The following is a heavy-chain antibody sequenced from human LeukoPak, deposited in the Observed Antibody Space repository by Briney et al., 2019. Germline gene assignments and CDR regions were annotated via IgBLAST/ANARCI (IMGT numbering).Heavy chain of an antibody. V-gene: IGHV3-23*01. D-gene: IGHD4-17*01. Sequence: PGVSLRLSCAASGFTFSDYALNWVGQAPGKGLEWVSFITTSGGASYYADSVKGRFTVSRDNSKNTLFLQMSGLRAEDTAVYYCAKGTAVTTFFDSWGQGALVAVSS. J-gene: IGHJ4*02. CDR2: ITTSGGAS. CDR1: GFTFSDYA. CDR3: AKGTAVTTFFDS.